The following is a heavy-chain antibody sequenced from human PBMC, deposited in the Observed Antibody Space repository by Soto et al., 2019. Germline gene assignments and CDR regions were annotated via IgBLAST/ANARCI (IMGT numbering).Heavy chain of an antibody. Sequence: PGESLKISCKGSGYSFTSYWISWVRQMPGKGLEWMGRIDPSDSYTNYSPSFQGHVTISADKSISTAYLQWSSLKASDTAMYYCARHLAAAGTYYYHGMDVWGQATKVTVPS. CDR1: GYSFTSYW. V-gene: IGHV5-10-1*01. D-gene: IGHD6-13*01. J-gene: IGHJ6*02. CDR2: IDPSDSYT. CDR3: ARHLAAAGTYYYHGMDV.